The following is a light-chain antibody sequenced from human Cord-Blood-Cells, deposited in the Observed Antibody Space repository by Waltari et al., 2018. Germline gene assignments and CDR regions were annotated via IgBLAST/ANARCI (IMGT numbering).Light chain of an antibody. Sequence: QSALTQPASVSGSPGQSITISCTGTRRDVGGYNFFSWYQQHPGKAPKLMIYDVSNLPSGVSNRFSGSKAGNTASLTISGLQAEDEADYYCSSYTSSSTWVFGGGTKLTVL. CDR1: RRDVGGYNF. J-gene: IGLJ3*02. CDR2: DVS. V-gene: IGLV2-14*01. CDR3: SSYTSSSTWV.